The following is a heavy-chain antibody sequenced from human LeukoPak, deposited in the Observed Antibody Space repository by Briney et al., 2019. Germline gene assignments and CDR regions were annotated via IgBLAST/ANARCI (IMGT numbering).Heavy chain of an antibody. V-gene: IGHV4-34*01. CDR3: ARGRGYCSSTSCYTYYYYYYMDV. CDR2: INHSGST. Sequence: SETLSLTCAVSGGSFSGYYWSWIRQPPGKGLEWIGEINHSGSTIYNPSLKSRVTISVDTSKNQFYLKLSSVTAADTAVYYCARGRGYCSSTSCYTYYYYYYMDVWGKGTTVTVSS. CDR1: GGSFSGYY. J-gene: IGHJ6*03. D-gene: IGHD2-2*02.